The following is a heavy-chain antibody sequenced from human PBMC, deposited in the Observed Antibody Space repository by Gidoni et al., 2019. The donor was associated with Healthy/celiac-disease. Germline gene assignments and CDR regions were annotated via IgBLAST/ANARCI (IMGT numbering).Heavy chain of an antibody. J-gene: IGHJ4*02. D-gene: IGHD6-19*01. CDR3: ARARGRHSSRRDYFDY. Sequence: QVQLQQWGAGLLKPSETLSLTCAVYGGSFSGYYWSWIRQPPGKGLEWIGEINHSGSTNYNPSLKSRVTISVDTSKNQFSLKLSSVTAADTAVYYCARARGRHSSRRDYFDYWGQGTLVTVSS. CDR1: GGSFSGYY. CDR2: INHSGST. V-gene: IGHV4-34*01.